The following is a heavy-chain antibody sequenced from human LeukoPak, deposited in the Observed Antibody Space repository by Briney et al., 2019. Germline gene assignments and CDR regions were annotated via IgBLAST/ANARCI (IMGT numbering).Heavy chain of an antibody. CDR2: IYTSGST. CDR1: GGSISSYY. D-gene: IGHD7-27*01. J-gene: IGHJ4*02. CDR3: ARVLNWGPSYYFDY. Sequence: SETLSLTCTVSGGSISSYYWSWIRQPAVKGLEWIGRIYTSGSTNYNPSLKSRVTMSVDTSKNQFSLKLGSVTAADTAVYYCARVLNWGPSYYFDYWGQGILVTVSS. V-gene: IGHV4-4*07.